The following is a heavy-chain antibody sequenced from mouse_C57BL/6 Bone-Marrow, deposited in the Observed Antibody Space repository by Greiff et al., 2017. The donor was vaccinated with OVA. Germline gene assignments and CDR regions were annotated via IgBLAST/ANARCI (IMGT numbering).Heavy chain of an antibody. CDR3: ARHYYGSSYTPWFAY. V-gene: IGHV5-6*01. CDR2: ISRGGSYT. J-gene: IGHJ3*01. D-gene: IGHD1-1*01. Sequence: EVKLQESGGDLVKPGGSLKLSCAASGFTFSSYGMSWVRQTPDKRLEWVATISRGGSYTYYPDSVKGRFTISRDNAKNTLYLQMSSLKSEDTAVYDCARHYYGSSYTPWFAYWGQGTLVIVSA. CDR1: GFTFSSYG.